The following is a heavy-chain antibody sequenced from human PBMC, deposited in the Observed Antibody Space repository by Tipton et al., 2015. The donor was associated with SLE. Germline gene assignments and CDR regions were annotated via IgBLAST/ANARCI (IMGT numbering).Heavy chain of an antibody. CDR3: TSYTPPKGDYGRH. J-gene: IGHJ1*01. D-gene: IGHD4-17*01. V-gene: IGHV3-15*01. CDR2: IKSKTDGGTT. CDR1: GFTFSNAW. Sequence: SLRLSCAASGFTFSNAWMSWVRQAPGKGLEWVGRIKSKTDGGTTDYAAPVKGRFTISRDDSKNTLYLQMNSLKTEDTAVYYCTSYTPPKGDYGRHWGQGTLVTVSS.